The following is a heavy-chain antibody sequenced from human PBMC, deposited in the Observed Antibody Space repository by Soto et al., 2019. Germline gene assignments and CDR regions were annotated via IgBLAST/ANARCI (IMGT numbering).Heavy chain of an antibody. CDR2: ISAYNGNT. CDR3: ARVNFEDYYYYCMDV. D-gene: IGHD3-22*01. CDR1: GYTFTSYG. V-gene: IGHV1-18*01. J-gene: IGHJ6*02. Sequence: ASVKVSCKASGYTFTSYGISWVRQAPGQGLEWMGWISAYNGNTNYAQKLQGRVTMTTGTSTSTAYMELRGLRSDDTAVYYCARVNFEDYYYYCMDVWCQATTVTVSS.